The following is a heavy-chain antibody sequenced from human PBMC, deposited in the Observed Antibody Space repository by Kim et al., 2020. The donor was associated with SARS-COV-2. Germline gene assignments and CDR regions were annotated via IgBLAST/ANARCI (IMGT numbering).Heavy chain of an antibody. J-gene: IGHJ4*02. CDR2: T. D-gene: IGHD4-17*01. CDR3: TRHTGTTAFDY. Sequence: TAYAASVKGRFTISRDDSKNTAYLQMNSLKTEDTAVYYCTRHTGTTAFDYWGQGTLVTVSS. V-gene: IGHV3-73*01.